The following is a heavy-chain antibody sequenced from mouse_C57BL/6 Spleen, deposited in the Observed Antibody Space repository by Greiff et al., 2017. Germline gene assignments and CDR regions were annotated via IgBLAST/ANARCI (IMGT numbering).Heavy chain of an antibody. Sequence: QVQLQQSGAELVRPGTSVKVSCKASGYAFTNYLIEWVKQRPGQGLEWIGVINPGSGGTNYNEKFKGKATLTADKSSSTAYMQLSSLTSEDSAVYFCARYDYDPAWFAYWGQGTLVTVSA. CDR2: INPGSGGT. CDR3: ARYDYDPAWFAY. V-gene: IGHV1-54*01. D-gene: IGHD2-4*01. CDR1: GYAFTNYL. J-gene: IGHJ3*01.